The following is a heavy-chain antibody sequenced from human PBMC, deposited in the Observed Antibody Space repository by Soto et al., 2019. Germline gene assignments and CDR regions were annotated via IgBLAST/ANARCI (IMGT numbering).Heavy chain of an antibody. CDR2: INPSGGST. CDR1: GYTFTSYY. Sequence: ASVKVSCKASGYTFTSYYMHWVRQAPGQGLEWMGIINPSGGSTSYAQKFQGRVTMTRDTSTSTVYMELSSLRSEDTAVYYCAGEMVAATLHDAFDIWGQGTMVTVS. J-gene: IGHJ3*02. V-gene: IGHV1-46*03. CDR3: AGEMVAATLHDAFDI. D-gene: IGHD2-15*01.